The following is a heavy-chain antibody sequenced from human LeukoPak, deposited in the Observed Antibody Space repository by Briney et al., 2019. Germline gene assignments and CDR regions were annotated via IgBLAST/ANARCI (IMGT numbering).Heavy chain of an antibody. CDR3: AKNGGDIVVVPAAMSFDY. J-gene: IGHJ4*02. CDR1: GFTFSSYA. CDR2: ISGSGGST. Sequence: GGSLRLSCAASGFTFSSYAMSWVRQAPGKGLEWVSAISGSGGSTYYADSVKGRFTISRDNSKNTLYLQMNSLRAEDTAVYYYAKNGGDIVVVPAAMSFDYWGQGTLVTVSS. V-gene: IGHV3-23*01. D-gene: IGHD2-2*01.